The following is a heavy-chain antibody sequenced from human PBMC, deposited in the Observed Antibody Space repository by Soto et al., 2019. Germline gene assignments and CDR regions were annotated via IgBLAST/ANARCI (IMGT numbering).Heavy chain of an antibody. CDR2: ISYDGSYK. V-gene: IGHV3-30*03. Sequence: GGSLRLSCAASGFTFSSYGMHWVRQAPGKGLEWVAVISYDGSYKYYADSVKGRFTISRDNAKNSLYLQMNSLRAEDTAVYYCARDRGPVGDYDILTGYYTPWYFDYWGQGTLVTVSS. D-gene: IGHD3-9*01. J-gene: IGHJ4*02. CDR1: GFTFSSYG. CDR3: ARDRGPVGDYDILTGYYTPWYFDY.